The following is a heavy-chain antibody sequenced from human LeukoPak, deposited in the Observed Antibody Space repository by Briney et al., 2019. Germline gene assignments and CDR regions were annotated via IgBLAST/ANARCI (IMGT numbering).Heavy chain of an antibody. CDR3: AADSDWAFHY. D-gene: IGHD2-21*02. Sequence: PGGSLRLSCAASGFPFRDDVMSWVRQAPGKGLEWVSYINHNAELIYYADSVKGRFTISRDNGKNSLYLQMNSLRDEDTAVYYCAADSDWAFHYWGQGTRVTVSS. CDR1: GFPFRDDV. CDR2: INHNAELI. J-gene: IGHJ4*02. V-gene: IGHV3-48*02.